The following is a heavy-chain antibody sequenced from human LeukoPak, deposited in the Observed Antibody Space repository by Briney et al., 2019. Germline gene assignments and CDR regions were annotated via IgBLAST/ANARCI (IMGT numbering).Heavy chain of an antibody. D-gene: IGHD6-13*01. J-gene: IGHJ4*02. CDR2: ISSSGSTI. V-gene: IGHV3-48*03. CDR1: GFTFSSYE. CDR3: ARYRSSLGFDY. Sequence: GGSLRLSCAASGFTFSSYEMNWVRQAPGKGLEWVSYISSSGSTIYYADSVKGRFTISRDNAENSLYLQMNSLRAEDMAVYYCARYRSSLGFDYWGQGTLVTVSS.